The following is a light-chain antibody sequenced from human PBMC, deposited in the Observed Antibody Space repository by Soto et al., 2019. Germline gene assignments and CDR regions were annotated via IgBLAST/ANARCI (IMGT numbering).Light chain of an antibody. CDR1: SSNIGTSF. V-gene: IGLV1-51*02. CDR2: ENN. CDR3: GAWYDRVGTYV. J-gene: IGLJ1*01. Sequence: QSVLTQPPSVSAAPGQRVTISCSGSSSNIGTSFVSWYQQLPGTVPKLLMYENNKRPSGIPDRFSGSKSATSATLDITGLQTGDEADYYCGAWYDRVGTYVFGTGAKVTVL.